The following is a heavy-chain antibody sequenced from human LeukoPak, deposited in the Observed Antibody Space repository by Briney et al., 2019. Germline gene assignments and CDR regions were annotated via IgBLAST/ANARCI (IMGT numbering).Heavy chain of an antibody. CDR1: GGSITSGNYY. D-gene: IGHD6-13*01. V-gene: IGHV4-61*02. CDR3: ARVYYSSSYDYWYFDL. Sequence: SEALSLTCTVSGGSITSGNYYWTWIRQPAGKGLEWIGRIYTGGSTTYNPSLKSRVTISIDTSKNQFSLKLSSVTAADTAVYYCARVYYSSSYDYWYFDLWGRGTLVTVSS. CDR2: IYTGGST. J-gene: IGHJ2*01.